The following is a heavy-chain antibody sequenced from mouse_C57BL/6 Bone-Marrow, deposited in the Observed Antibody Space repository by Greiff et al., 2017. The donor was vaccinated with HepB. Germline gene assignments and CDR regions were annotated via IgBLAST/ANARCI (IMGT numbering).Heavy chain of an antibody. CDR2: FYPGSGSI. CDR3: ARHEGPQIYYDYSWFAY. CDR1: GYTFTEYT. Sequence: VKLQQSGAELVKPGASVKLSCKASGYTFTEYTIHWVKQRSGQGLEWIGWFYPGSGSIKYNEKFKDKATLTADKSSSTVYMELSRLTSEDSAVYFCARHEGPQIYYDYSWFAYWGQGTLVTVSA. D-gene: IGHD2-4*01. V-gene: IGHV1-62-2*01. J-gene: IGHJ3*01.